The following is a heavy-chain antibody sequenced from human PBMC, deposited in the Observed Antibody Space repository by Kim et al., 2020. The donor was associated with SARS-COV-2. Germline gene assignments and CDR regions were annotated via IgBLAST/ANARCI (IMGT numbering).Heavy chain of an antibody. V-gene: IGHV1-24*01. D-gene: IGHD2-2*01. CDR1: GYTLAELP. CDR3: ATGHQLLINWFDH. Sequence: ASVKVSCKVSGYTLAELPIHWVRQAPGKGLEWMGGFDPEDVETVYAQKFQGRVTMTEDTSTDTAYMELTSLRSDDTAVYYCATGHQLLINWFDHWGQGTLVTVSS. CDR2: FDPEDVET. J-gene: IGHJ5*02.